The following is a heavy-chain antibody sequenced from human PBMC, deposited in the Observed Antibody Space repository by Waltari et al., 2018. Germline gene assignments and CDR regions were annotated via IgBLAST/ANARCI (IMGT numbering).Heavy chain of an antibody. J-gene: IGHJ4*02. Sequence: QVHLVQSGADVKKPGASVTVSCKASGYTFTGSYIPWVRRAPGQGLEWMGRINPNSGDTNYAQKFQGRVILTRDTSINTAYMELSSLKSDDTAVYYCARDLGSDYGNRDYWGQGTLVTVPS. CDR2: INPNSGDT. D-gene: IGHD4-17*01. V-gene: IGHV1-2*06. CDR1: GYTFTGSY. CDR3: ARDLGSDYGNRDY.